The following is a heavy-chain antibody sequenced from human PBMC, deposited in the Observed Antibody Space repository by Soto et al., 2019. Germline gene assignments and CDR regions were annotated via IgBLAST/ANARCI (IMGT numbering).Heavy chain of an antibody. CDR1: GDTFSRYT. CDR3: ARGGYIDPSRHFDV. CDR2: IVPNFGTP. D-gene: IGHD5-18*01. Sequence: GASVKVSCKASGDTFSRYTFNWVRQAPGQGLEWMGGIVPNFGTPNYAPIFQDRVAITADESTNTAYMEINGLTSEDTAIYYCARGGYIDPSRHFDVWGQGTLVTVSS. V-gene: IGHV1-69*13. J-gene: IGHJ3*01.